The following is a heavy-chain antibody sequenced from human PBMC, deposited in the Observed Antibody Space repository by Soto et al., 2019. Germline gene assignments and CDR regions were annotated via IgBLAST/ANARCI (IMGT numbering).Heavy chain of an antibody. CDR2: ISGTGGST. CDR3: AKEPPLYGDAYNPPFDY. CDR1: GFTFSTCA. Sequence: GGSLRLSCAASGFTFSTCAMSWVRQAPGKGLEWVSSISGTGGSTYHADSVKGRFTISRDNSKKTMFLQMNSLRAEDTAVYYCAKEPPLYGDAYNPPFDYWGRGTLVTVSS. D-gene: IGHD1-1*01. V-gene: IGHV3-23*01. J-gene: IGHJ4*02.